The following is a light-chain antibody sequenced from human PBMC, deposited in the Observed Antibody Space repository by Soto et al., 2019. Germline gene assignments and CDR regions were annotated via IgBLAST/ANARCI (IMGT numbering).Light chain of an antibody. CDR3: SSYADTIPVL. CDR2: EVT. V-gene: IGLV2-8*01. J-gene: IGLJ2*01. CDR1: SSDVGGYNY. Sequence: QSALTQPPSASGSPGQSVTISCTGSSSDVGGYNYVSWYQQHPGKAPKLLIYEVTKRPSGVPDRFSASRSGDTASLTISGLQAEDEADYYCSSYADTIPVLLGGGTKLTVL.